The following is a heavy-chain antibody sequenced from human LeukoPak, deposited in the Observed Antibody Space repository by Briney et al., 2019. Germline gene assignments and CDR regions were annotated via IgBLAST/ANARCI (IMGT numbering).Heavy chain of an antibody. V-gene: IGHV3-48*04. J-gene: IGHJ4*02. CDR1: GFTFSYYG. CDR2: ITNSGNSI. CDR3: ARHYSSSWYLVPYYFDY. D-gene: IGHD6-13*01. Sequence: GGSLRLSCAASGFTFSYYGMNWVRQAPGKGPEWLSFITNSGNSIYYADSVKGRFTISRDNARNSLYLQMNSLRAEDTAVYYCARHYSSSWYLVPYYFDYWGQGTLVTVSS.